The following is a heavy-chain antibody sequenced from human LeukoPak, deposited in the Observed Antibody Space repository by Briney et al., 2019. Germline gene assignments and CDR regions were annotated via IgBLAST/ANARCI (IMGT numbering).Heavy chain of an antibody. CDR3: AKSMSGSYSPLDY. CDR2: ISGSGVST. D-gene: IGHD1-26*01. V-gene: IGHV3-23*01. J-gene: IGHJ4*02. Sequence: SAISGSGVSTYYAHSVKGPFTISRDNSTNTLYLQMNSLRAEDTAVYYCAKSMSGSYSPLDYWGQGTLVTVSS.